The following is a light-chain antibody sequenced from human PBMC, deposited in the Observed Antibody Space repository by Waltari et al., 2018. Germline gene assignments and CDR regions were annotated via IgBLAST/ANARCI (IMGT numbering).Light chain of an antibody. CDR2: GVS. CDR1: QSVSSN. CDR3: QQYNNWPRS. J-gene: IGKJ5*01. Sequence: EIVMTQSPATLSVSPGERATLSCRASQSVSSNLAWYQQKPGQAPRLLIYGVSTRATSIPARFSGSGSGTEFTLTISSLQSEDFAVYYCQQYNNWPRSFGQGTRLEIK. V-gene: IGKV3-15*01.